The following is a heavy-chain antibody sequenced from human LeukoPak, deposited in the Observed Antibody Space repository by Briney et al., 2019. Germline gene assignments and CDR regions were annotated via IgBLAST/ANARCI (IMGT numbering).Heavy chain of an antibody. D-gene: IGHD2-15*01. CDR1: GVSISSYY. J-gene: IGHJ5*02. CDR2: IYYSGST. CDR3: AGASLRYCSGGRCDQIQFDP. V-gene: IGHV4-59*01. Sequence: PSETLSLTCTVSGVSISSYYWSWIRQPPGKGLEWIGYIYYSGSTNYNPSLKSRVTISVDTSKSQFSLKLSSVTAADTAVYYCAGASLRYCSGGRCDQIQFDPWGQGTLVTVSS.